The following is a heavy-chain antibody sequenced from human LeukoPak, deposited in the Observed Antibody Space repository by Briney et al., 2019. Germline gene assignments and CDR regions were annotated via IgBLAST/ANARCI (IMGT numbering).Heavy chain of an antibody. CDR1: GFSFNIYG. J-gene: IGHJ4*02. Sequence: GGSLGLSCAAAGFSFNIYGMHWVRQAPGKGLEWVAFIQYDGSDKFYADSVKGRFTIPRDNSKNAVHLQMNSLRAEDTAVYYCAKDSVSSRLRYFDYWGQGTLVTVSS. CDR2: IQYDGSDK. V-gene: IGHV3-30*02. CDR3: AKDSVSSRLRYFDY. D-gene: IGHD4-17*01.